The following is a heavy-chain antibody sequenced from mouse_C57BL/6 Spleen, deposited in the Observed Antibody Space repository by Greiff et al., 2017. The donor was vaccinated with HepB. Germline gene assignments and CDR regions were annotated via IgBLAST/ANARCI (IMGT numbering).Heavy chain of an antibody. J-gene: IGHJ1*03. V-gene: IGHV1-26*01. CDR1: GYTFTDYY. CDR3: ARARWYFDV. CDR2: INPNNGGT. Sequence: EVQLQQSGPELVKPGASVKISCKASGYTFTDYYMNWVKQSHGKSLEWIGYINPNNGGTSYNQKFKGKATLTVDKSSSTAYMELRSLTSEESAVYDCARARWYFDVWGTGTTVTVSS.